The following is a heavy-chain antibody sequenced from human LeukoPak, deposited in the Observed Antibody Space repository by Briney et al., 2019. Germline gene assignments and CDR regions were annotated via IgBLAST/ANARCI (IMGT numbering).Heavy chain of an antibody. J-gene: IGHJ6*02. CDR1: GFTFSSYW. D-gene: IGHD6-13*01. CDR3: ARGGIAAEDYYGMDV. CDR2: IKQDGSEK. V-gene: IGHV3-7*01. Sequence: GGSLRLSCAASGFTFSSYWMSWVRQAPGKGLEWVANIKQDGSEKYYVDSVKGRFTISRDNAKNSLYLQMNSLRAEDTAVYYCARGGIAAEDYYGMDVWGQGTTVTVSS.